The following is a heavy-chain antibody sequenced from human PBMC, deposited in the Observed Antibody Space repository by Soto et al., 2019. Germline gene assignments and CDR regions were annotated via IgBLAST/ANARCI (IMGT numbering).Heavy chain of an antibody. CDR2: IIPIFGTA. V-gene: IGHV1-69*01. CDR3: AREKVLRYFQDAFDI. Sequence: QVQLVQSGAEVTKPGSSVKVSCKASGGTFSSYAISWVRQAPGQGLEGMGGIIPIFGTANYAQKFQGRVTITADESTRTAYMELSSLRSADTAAYYCAREKVLRYFQDAFDIWGQGTMVTVSS. D-gene: IGHD3-9*01. CDR1: GGTFSSYA. J-gene: IGHJ3*02.